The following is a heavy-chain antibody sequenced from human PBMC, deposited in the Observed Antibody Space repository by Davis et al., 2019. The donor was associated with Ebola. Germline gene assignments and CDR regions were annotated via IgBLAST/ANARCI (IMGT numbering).Heavy chain of an antibody. Sequence: QTPSLTRDITGDSVSRNNGARNWLRQSPSRGLEWQGRTYYNSKWYNDYAPSVKSRITINPDTSKNQFSLQLNSLTPEDTAVYYCVRLVWTPKGFDYWGQGTQVTVSS. CDR2: TYYNSKWYN. CDR3: VRLVWTPKGFDY. CDR1: GDSVSRNNGA. J-gene: IGHJ4*02. V-gene: IGHV6-1*01. D-gene: IGHD2-21*01.